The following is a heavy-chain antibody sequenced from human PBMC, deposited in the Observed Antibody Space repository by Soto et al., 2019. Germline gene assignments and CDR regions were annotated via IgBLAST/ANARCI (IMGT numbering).Heavy chain of an antibody. J-gene: IGHJ3*02. V-gene: IGHV1-18*01. CDR1: GYTFTSYG. Sequence: QVQLVQSGAEVKKPGASVKVSCKASGYTFTSYGISWVRQAPGQGLEWMGWISAYNGNTNSAQKFQGRVTMTTDTSTSTAYMELRSLRSDDTAVYYCARRNHDIEVVVAAVGLDAFDIWGQGTMVTVSS. CDR2: ISAYNGNT. D-gene: IGHD2-15*01. CDR3: ARRNHDIEVVVAAVGLDAFDI.